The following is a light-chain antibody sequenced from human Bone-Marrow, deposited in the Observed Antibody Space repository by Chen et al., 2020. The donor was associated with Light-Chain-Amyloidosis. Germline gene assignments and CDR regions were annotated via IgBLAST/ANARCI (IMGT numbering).Light chain of an antibody. CDR1: DLPMKY. CDR3: QSADSSGTYEVI. V-gene: IGLV3-25*03. J-gene: IGLJ2*01. CDR2: RDT. Sequence: SYLLTQPPSLSVSPGQTASITCSGDDLPMKYAYWYQQKPGQAPVLVIHRDTERPSGISERFSGSSSGTTATLTISGVQAEDEADYHCQSADSSGTYEVIFGGGTKLTVL.